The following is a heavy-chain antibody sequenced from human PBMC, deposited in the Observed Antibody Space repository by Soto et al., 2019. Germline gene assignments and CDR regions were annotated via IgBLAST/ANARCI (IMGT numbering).Heavy chain of an antibody. J-gene: IGHJ4*02. CDR3: AHTQGIVLVPAAIWY. V-gene: IGHV3-23*01. Sequence: EGSLRLSCAASGFTFSSYAMSWVRQAPGKGLEWVSGITASGGSTSYADSVKGRFTISRDNSKNTLYLQMNSVRAEDTAVYYCAHTQGIVLVPAAIWYWGQGTLVTVSS. CDR1: GFTFSSYA. D-gene: IGHD2-2*02. CDR2: ITASGGST.